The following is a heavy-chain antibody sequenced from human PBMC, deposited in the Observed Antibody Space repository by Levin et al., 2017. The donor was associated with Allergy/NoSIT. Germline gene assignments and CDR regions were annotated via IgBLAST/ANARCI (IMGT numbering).Heavy chain of an antibody. J-gene: IGHJ3*02. CDR3: ARSLAAAATTAVWDGFDI. CDR2: INWNSDNI. D-gene: IGHD6-13*01. V-gene: IGHV3-9*01. CDR1: GFTFDDYA. Sequence: QAGGSLRLSCAASGFTFDDYAMHWVRQAPGKGLEWVSGINWNSDNIVYADSVKGRFTISRDNANNSLYLQMNGLRPEDTALYYCARSLAAAATTAVWDGFDIWGQGTMLTVSS.